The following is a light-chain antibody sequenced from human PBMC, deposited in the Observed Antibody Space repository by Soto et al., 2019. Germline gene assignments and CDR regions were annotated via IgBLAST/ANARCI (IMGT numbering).Light chain of an antibody. J-gene: IGKJ1*01. CDR1: QSVSSN. Sequence: EIVMTHSPSTLSVSPGERATLSCRSRQSVSSNLAWYQQEPVQAPRLLIYDASNSATGIPARFSGSGSGKDLSLTISSLEAEDFAGYWCKRRSNWPWTFGQGSKV. CDR3: KRRSNWPWT. V-gene: IGKV3-11*01. CDR2: DAS.